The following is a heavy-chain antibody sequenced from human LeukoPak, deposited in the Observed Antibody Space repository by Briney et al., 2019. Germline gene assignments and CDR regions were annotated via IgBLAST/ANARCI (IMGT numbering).Heavy chain of an antibody. V-gene: IGHV3-48*02. D-gene: IGHD2-2*01. CDR2: ISSSSSTI. J-gene: IGHJ6*02. Sequence: GGSLRLSCTASGFTFSGYSMNWVRQAPGKGLEWVSYISSSSSTIYYADSVKGRFTISRDNAKNSLFLQMNSLRDEDTAVYYCAKDRLVPTASTRTVHMDVWGHGTTVTVSS. CDR3: AKDRLVPTASTRTVHMDV. CDR1: GFTFSGYS.